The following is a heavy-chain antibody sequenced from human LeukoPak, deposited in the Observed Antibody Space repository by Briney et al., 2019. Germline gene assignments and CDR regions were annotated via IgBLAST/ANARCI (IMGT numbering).Heavy chain of an antibody. CDR3: AVSMGATSEWFDP. V-gene: IGHV3-11*04. Sequence: GGSLTLSCAASGFTFSDYYMSWIRQAPGKGLEWVSYISSSGSTIYYADSVKGRFTISRDNAKNSLYLQMNSLGAEDTAVYYCAVSMGATSEWFDPWGQGTLVTVSS. CDR2: ISSSGSTI. CDR1: GFTFSDYY. D-gene: IGHD1-26*01. J-gene: IGHJ5*02.